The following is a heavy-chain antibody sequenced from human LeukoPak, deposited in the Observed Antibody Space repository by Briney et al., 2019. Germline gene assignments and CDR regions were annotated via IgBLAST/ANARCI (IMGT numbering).Heavy chain of an antibody. CDR2: ISGSGGST. CDR3: VKGRISEDGLDF. CDR1: GFTFSSYA. Sequence: GGSLRLSCAASGFTFSSYAMSWVRQAPGKGLEWVSAISGSGGSTYYADSVKGRFTTSRDNSKNMLYLQMNSLRAEDTAVYYCVKGRISEDGLDFWGQGTLVTVSS. V-gene: IGHV3-23*01. J-gene: IGHJ4*02. D-gene: IGHD6-13*01.